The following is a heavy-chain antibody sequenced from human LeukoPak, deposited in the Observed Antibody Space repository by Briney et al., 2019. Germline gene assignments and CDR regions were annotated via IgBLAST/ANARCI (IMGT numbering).Heavy chain of an antibody. CDR2: ISSSGSTI. CDR1: GFTFSDYY. CDR3: ASRRLPSSYYYYYYMDV. Sequence: PGGSLRLSCAASGFTFSDYYMSWIRQAPGKGLEWVSYISSSGSTIYYADSVKGRFTISRDNAKNSLYLQMNSLRAEDTAVYYCASRRLPSSYYYYYYMDVWGKGTTVTVSS. J-gene: IGHJ6*03. D-gene: IGHD4-11*01. V-gene: IGHV3-11*04.